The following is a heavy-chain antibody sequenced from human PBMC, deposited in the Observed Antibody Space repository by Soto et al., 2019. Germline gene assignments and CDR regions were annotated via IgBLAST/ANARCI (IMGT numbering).Heavy chain of an antibody. CDR3: AREFYYDSSGIGFDS. CDR1: GGSLSGYY. CDR2: FYSSGSP. J-gene: IGHJ4*02. D-gene: IGHD3-22*01. V-gene: IGHV4-59*01. Sequence: SETLSLTCTVSGGSLSGYYWSWIRLPPGKGLEWIGDFYSSGSPHHNPSLKNRVSISEDRSKNEFSLKLSSVTAADTAIYYCAREFYYDSSGIGFDSWGQGTLVTVSS.